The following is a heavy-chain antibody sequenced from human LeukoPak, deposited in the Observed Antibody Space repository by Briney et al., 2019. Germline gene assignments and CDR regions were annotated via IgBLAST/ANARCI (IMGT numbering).Heavy chain of an antibody. CDR3: AREGWQVAGGFDY. J-gene: IGHJ4*02. CDR2: INPNSSDT. Sequence: ASVKVSCKASGYTFTCYYMHLVRQAPGQGLEWMGWINPNSSDTNYAQKFQGKVTMTRDTSISTAYMELSRPRSDDTAVYYCAREGWQVAGGFDYWGQGTLLTVSS. D-gene: IGHD6-19*01. V-gene: IGHV1-2*02. CDR1: GYTFTCYY.